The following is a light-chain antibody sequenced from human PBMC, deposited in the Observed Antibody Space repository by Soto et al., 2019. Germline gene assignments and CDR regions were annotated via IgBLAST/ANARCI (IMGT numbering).Light chain of an antibody. CDR3: MQVRQFLYT. V-gene: IGKV2-28*01. CDR1: QSLLYSNGYNY. Sequence: DTVMTQSPLSLPVTPGEPASISCRSSQSLLYSNGYNYLDWYLQKPGQSPQLLIYLGSNRASGVPDRFIASGSGTDFTLQITRVEADDVGVYYCMQVRQFLYTFGQGTKLEIK. CDR2: LGS. J-gene: IGKJ2*01.